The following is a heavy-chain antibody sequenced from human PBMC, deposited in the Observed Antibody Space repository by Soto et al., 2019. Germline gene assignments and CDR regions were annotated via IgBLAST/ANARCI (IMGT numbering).Heavy chain of an antibody. V-gene: IGHV4-31*03. CDR2: IYYSGST. D-gene: IGHD1-1*01. CDR3: ARARIRLQDYGMDV. J-gene: IGHJ6*02. Sequence: PSETLSLTCTVSGGSISSGGYYWSWIRQHPGKGLEWIGYIYYSGSTYYNPSLKSRATISVDTSKNQFSLKLSSVTAADTAVYYCARARIRLQDYGMDVWGQGTTVTVSS. CDR1: GGSISSGGYY.